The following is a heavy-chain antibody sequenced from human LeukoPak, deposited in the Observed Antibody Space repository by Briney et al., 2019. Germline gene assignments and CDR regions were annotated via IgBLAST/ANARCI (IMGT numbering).Heavy chain of an antibody. D-gene: IGHD3-22*01. Sequence: PGGSLRLSCATSGFSFSSYAMSWVRQAPGKGLEWVSAMSSSDDGRYYAASVRGRFTISRDTSRSTLYLQMNSLRAEDAAVYYCARRKHYESSGYCFDYWGQGTLVTVSS. V-gene: IGHV3-23*01. CDR3: ARRKHYESSGYCFDY. CDR1: GFSFSSYA. CDR2: MSSSDDGR. J-gene: IGHJ4*02.